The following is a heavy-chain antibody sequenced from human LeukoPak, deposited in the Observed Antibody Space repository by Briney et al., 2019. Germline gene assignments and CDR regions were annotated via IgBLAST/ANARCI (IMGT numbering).Heavy chain of an antibody. CDR3: ARQRVTKEPFDY. Sequence: PSETLSLTCTVSGGSISSYYWSWIRQPPGKGLEWIGYIYYSGSTNYNPSLKSRVTISVDTSKNQFSLKLSSVTAADTAVYYCARQRVTKEPFDYWGQGTLVTVSS. CDR2: IYYSGST. J-gene: IGHJ4*02. D-gene: IGHD2-21*02. CDR1: GGSISSYY. V-gene: IGHV4-59*08.